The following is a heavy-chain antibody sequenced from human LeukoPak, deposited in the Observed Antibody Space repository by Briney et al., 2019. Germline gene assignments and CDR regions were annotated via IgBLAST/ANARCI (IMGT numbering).Heavy chain of an antibody. CDR1: GFTFSSYA. Sequence: GRSLRLSRAAAGFTFSSYAMSWVRQAPGGGLGWVSAISGSGGSTYYPDSATGRFTISRDNSKHTLYLQMNSLRAEDTAVYYCVSPKYSSAWFFDDCGQATLVTVPS. D-gene: IGHD6-19*01. CDR2: ISGSGGST. J-gene: IGHJ4*02. CDR3: VSPKYSSAWFFDD. V-gene: IGHV3-23*01.